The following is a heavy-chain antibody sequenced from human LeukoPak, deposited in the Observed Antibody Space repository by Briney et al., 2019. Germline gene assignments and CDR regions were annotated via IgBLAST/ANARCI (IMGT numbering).Heavy chain of an antibody. V-gene: IGHV3-21*01. CDR1: GFTFSRHH. CDR2: ISATSTFI. Sequence: GGSLRLSCSASGFTFSRHHMTWVRQTPGKGLEWVSSISATSTFIEDADSVKGRFTISRNNAKNSVYLQMDSLKDEDTAVYYCATIPTGGLVRAGVIDVWGQGTTVTVSS. CDR3: ATIPTGGLVRAGVIDV. D-gene: IGHD2-21*01. J-gene: IGHJ6*02.